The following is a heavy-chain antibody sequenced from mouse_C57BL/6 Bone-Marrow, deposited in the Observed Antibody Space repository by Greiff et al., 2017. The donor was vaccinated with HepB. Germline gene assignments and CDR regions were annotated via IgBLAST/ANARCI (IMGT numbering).Heavy chain of an antibody. J-gene: IGHJ2*01. Sequence: EVQLQESGAELVRPGASVKLSCTASGFNIKDDYMHWVKQRPEQGLEWIGWIDPENGDTEYASKFQGKATITADTSSNTAYLQLSSLTSEDTAVYYCTRDGYYTYYFDYWGQGTTLTVSS. V-gene: IGHV14-4*01. CDR1: GFNIKDDY. CDR3: TRDGYYTYYFDY. CDR2: IDPENGDT. D-gene: IGHD2-3*01.